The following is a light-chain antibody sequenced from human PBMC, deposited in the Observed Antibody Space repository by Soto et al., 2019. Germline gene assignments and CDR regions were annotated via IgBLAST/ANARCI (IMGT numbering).Light chain of an antibody. Sequence: DIQMTHSPSTLSGSVGYIVTITCRSSQTISIWLAWYQQKPGKAPKLLIYKASTLKSGVPSRFSGSGSGTEFTLTISSLQPDDFATYYCQHYNSYSEAFGQGTK. CDR1: QTISIW. CDR2: KAS. CDR3: QHYNSYSEA. J-gene: IGKJ1*01. V-gene: IGKV1-5*03.